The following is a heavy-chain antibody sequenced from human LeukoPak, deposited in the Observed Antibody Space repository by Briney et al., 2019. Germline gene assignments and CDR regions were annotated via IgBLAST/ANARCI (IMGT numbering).Heavy chain of an antibody. CDR3: ARDRYYCSSTSCPVGY. CDR1: GFTFSSYA. D-gene: IGHD2-2*01. V-gene: IGHV3-30-3*01. Sequence: GGSLRLSCAASGFTFSSYAMHWVRQAPGKGLEWVAVISYDGSNKYYADSVKGRFTISRDNSKNTLYLQMNSLRAEDTAVYYCARDRYYCSSTSCPVGYWGQGTLVTVSS. CDR2: ISYDGSNK. J-gene: IGHJ4*02.